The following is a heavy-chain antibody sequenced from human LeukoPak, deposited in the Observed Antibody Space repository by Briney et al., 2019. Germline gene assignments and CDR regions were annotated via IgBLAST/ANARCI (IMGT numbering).Heavy chain of an antibody. Sequence: GGSLRLSCAASGFIFSSYWMSWVRQAPGKGLEWVANIKQDGSEKYYVDSVKGRFTISRDNAKNSLYLQMNSLRAEDTAVYYCARDRPTIIAGYFDYWGQGTLVTVSS. CDR2: IKQDGSEK. V-gene: IGHV3-7*01. CDR1: GFIFSSYW. D-gene: IGHD5-24*01. CDR3: ARDRPTIIAGYFDY. J-gene: IGHJ4*02.